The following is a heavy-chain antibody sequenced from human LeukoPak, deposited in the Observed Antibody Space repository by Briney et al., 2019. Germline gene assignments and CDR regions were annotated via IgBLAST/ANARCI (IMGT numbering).Heavy chain of an antibody. J-gene: IGHJ6*02. CDR2: IYNAGST. CDR3: ARDLSPWCSSTGCGGGYYGMDV. Sequence: PSETLSLTCTVPGGSITSYYWNWVRQPPGKGLQWIGYIYNAGSTDYNPSLKSRVTISVDTSKNQFSLKLTSVTAADTAVYFCARDLSPWCSSTGCGGGYYGMDVWGQGTTVTVSS. D-gene: IGHD2-2*01. CDR1: GGSITSYY. V-gene: IGHV4-59*01.